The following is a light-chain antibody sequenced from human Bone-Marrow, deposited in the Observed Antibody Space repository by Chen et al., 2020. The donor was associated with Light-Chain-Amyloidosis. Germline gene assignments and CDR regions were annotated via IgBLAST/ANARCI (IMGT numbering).Light chain of an antibody. CDR1: RGSIATNS. Sequence: NFMLTQPHSVSESPGKTVIISCTRSRGSIATNSVQWYQQRPGSSPTTVIYEDDQRPSGVPDRFSGSIDRSSNSASLTISGLKTEDEADYYCQSYQGSSQGVFGGGTKLTVL. CDR2: EDD. V-gene: IGLV6-57*01. J-gene: IGLJ3*02. CDR3: QSYQGSSQGV.